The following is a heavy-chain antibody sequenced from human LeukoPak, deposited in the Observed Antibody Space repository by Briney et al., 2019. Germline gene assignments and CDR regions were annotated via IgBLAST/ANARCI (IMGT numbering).Heavy chain of an antibody. CDR3: ARVGSYGPFDY. D-gene: IGHD5-18*01. V-gene: IGHV4-39*07. Sequence: SETLSLTCTVSGGSISSSSYYWGWIRQPPGKGLEWIGSIYYSGSTYYNPSLKSRVTISVDTSKNQFSLKLSSVTAADTAVYYCARVGSYGPFDYWGQGTLVTVSS. CDR2: IYYSGST. CDR1: GGSISSSSYY. J-gene: IGHJ4*02.